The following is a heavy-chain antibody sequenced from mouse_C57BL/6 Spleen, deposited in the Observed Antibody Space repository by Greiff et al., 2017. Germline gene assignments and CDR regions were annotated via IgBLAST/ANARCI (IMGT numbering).Heavy chain of an antibody. CDR2: INPSSGYT. J-gene: IGHJ2*01. D-gene: IGHD2-3*01. CDR1: GYTFTSYT. CDR3: ARQGYDGYYGY. V-gene: IGHV1-4*01. Sequence: VQLQQSGAELARPGASVKMSCKASGYTFTSYTMHWVKQRPGQGLEWIGYINPSSGYTKYNQKFKDKATLTADKSSSTAYMQMSSLTSEDSAVYYCARQGYDGYYGYWGQGTTLTVSS.